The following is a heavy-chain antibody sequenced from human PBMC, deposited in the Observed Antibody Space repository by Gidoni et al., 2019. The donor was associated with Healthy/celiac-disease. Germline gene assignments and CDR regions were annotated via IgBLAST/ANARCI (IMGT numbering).Heavy chain of an antibody. CDR1: GGSISSYY. CDR2: IYYSGST. V-gene: IGHV4-59*01. D-gene: IGHD5-12*01. Sequence: QVQLQESGPGLVKPSETLSLTCTVSGGSISSYYWRWIRQPPGKGLEWIGYIYYSGSTNYNPSLKSRVTISVDTSKNQFSLKLSSVTAADTAVYYCARAIYSGFTYYYGMDVWGQGTTVTVSS. J-gene: IGHJ6*02. CDR3: ARAIYSGFTYYYGMDV.